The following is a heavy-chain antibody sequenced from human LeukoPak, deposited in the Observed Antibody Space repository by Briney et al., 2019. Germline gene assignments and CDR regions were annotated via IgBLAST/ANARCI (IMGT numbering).Heavy chain of an antibody. CDR1: GGSISGYY. CDR2: IYYSGST. Sequence: SETLSLTCTVSGGSISGYYWSWIRQPPGKGLEWIGYIYYSGSTNYNPSLKSRVTISVDTSKNQFSLKLSSVTAADTAVYYCARGYDFWSGYSLDYWGQGTLVTVSS. V-gene: IGHV4-59*01. D-gene: IGHD3-3*01. CDR3: ARGYDFWSGYSLDY. J-gene: IGHJ4*02.